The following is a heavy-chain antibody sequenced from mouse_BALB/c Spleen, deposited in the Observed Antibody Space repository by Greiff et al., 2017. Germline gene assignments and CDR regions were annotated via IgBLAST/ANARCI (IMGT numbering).Heavy chain of an antibody. V-gene: IGHV1-67*01. Sequence: QVQLQQSGPELVRPGVSVKISCKGSGYTFTDYAMHWVKQSHAKSLEWIGVISTYYGNTNYNQKFKGKATMTVDKSSSTAYMELARLTSEDSAIYYGARKEYRYDYAMDDWGQGTSDTVSS. CDR1: GYTFTDYA. CDR2: ISTYYGNT. J-gene: IGHJ4*01. CDR3: ARKEYRYDYAMDD. D-gene: IGHD2-14*01.